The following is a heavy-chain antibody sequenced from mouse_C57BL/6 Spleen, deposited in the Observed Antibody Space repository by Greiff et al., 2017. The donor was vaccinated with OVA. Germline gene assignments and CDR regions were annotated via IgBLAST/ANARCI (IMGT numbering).Heavy chain of an antibody. D-gene: IGHD3-3*01. CDR2: INPNNGGT. CDR3: ARWVGQDY. Sequence: EVKLQQSGPELVKPGASVKISCTASGFTFTDYYMNWVKQSPGKSLEWIGDINPNNGGTRYNQKFKGKATLTVDKSSSTAYMELRSLTAEDSAVYYCARWVGQDYWGQGTTLTVSS. J-gene: IGHJ2*01. CDR1: GFTFTDYY. V-gene: IGHV1-26*01.